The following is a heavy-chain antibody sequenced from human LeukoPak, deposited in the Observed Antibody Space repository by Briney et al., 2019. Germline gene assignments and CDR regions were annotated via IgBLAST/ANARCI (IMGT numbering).Heavy chain of an antibody. D-gene: IGHD3-10*01. J-gene: IGHJ1*01. Sequence: TSETLSLTCSVSGASISGSYWSWLRQAPGKGLEWIGFLHRSASATYNPSLESRVTTSMDTSKNQFSLKLSSVTAADTAVYYCASSPRGTEYFHHWGQGTLVTVSS. CDR2: LHRSASA. CDR3: ASSPRGTEYFHH. V-gene: IGHV4-4*08. CDR1: GASISGSY.